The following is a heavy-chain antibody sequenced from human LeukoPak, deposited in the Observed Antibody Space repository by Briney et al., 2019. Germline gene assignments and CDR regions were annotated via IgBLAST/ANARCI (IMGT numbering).Heavy chain of an antibody. CDR2: IYYSGST. V-gene: IGHV4-59*01. CDR3: AREMATINPYFDY. Sequence: SETLSLTCTVSGGSISSYYWSWIRQPPGKGLEWIGYIYYSGSTNYNPSLKSRVTISVDTSKNQFSLKLSSVTAADTAVYYCAREMATINPYFDYWGQGTLVTVSS. J-gene: IGHJ4*02. D-gene: IGHD5-24*01. CDR1: GGSISSYY.